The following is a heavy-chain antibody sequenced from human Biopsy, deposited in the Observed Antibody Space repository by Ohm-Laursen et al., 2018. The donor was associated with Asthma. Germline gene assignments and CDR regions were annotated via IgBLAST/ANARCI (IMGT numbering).Heavy chain of an antibody. CDR2: ISYDGSNK. CDR3: ARPYYSDRSGYYGY. V-gene: IGHV3-30*03. Sequence: SLRLSCAASGFIFSNYGMHWVRQAPGKGLEWVAVISYDGSNKYYADSVKGRFTASRDNSKSTLYLQMNSLRAEDTAVHFCARPYYSDRSGYYGYWGQGTLVTVSS. J-gene: IGHJ4*02. CDR1: GFIFSNYG. D-gene: IGHD3-22*01.